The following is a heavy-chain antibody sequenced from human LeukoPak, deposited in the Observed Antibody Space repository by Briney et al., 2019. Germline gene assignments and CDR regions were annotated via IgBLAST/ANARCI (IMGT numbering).Heavy chain of an antibody. Sequence: GGSLRLSCAASGFTFSSYSMNWVRQAPGKGLEWVSSISSSSSYIYYADSVKGRFTISRDNAKNSLYLQMNSLRAEDTAVYYCARDMSVVPADTSYYYYGMDVWGQGTTVTVSS. CDR2: ISSSSSYI. J-gene: IGHJ6*02. V-gene: IGHV3-21*04. CDR1: GFTFSSYS. CDR3: ARDMSVVPADTSYYYYGMDV. D-gene: IGHD2-2*01.